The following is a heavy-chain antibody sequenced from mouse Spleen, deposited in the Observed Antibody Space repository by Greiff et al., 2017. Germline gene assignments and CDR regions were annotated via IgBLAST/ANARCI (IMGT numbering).Heavy chain of an antibody. CDR1: GFTFSSYG. Sequence: EVQLVESGGDLVKPGGSLKLSCAASGFTFSSYGMSWVRQTPDKRLEWVATISSGGSYTYYPDSVKGRFTISRDNAKNTLYLQMSSLKSEDTAMDYCARQGLPSAMDYWGQGTSVTVSS. J-gene: IGHJ4*01. V-gene: IGHV5-6*01. D-gene: IGHD5-5*01. CDR2: ISSGGSYT. CDR3: ARQGLPSAMDY.